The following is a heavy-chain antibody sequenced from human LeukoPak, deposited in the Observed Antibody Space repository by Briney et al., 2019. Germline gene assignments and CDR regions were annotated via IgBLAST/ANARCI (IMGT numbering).Heavy chain of an antibody. J-gene: IGHJ4*02. V-gene: IGHV4-59*12. D-gene: IGHD6-6*01. CDR2: ISYSGST. CDR1: GGSITVYY. CDR3: ARGVSRSYTSSTLDY. Sequence: SETLSLTCSVSGGSITVYYWNWIRQSPGKGLEWVGSISYSGSTNYNPSLKSRVTTSIDTSKNRFSLKVSSVIAADTAMYYCARGVSRSYTSSTLDYWGQGTLVTVSS.